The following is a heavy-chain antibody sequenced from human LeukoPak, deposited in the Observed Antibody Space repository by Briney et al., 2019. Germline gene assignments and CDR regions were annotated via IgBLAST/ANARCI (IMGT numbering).Heavy chain of an antibody. D-gene: IGHD1-7*01. CDR2: TVSEIDGGTT. CDR3: TTDEDWNYARKDV. Sequence: GGSLRLSCAASGFTFNYAWMSWVRQVPGKGLEWVGKTVSEIDGGTTDYATPVKGRFTISRDDSKSTLYLQMISLKIEDTAVYYCTTDEDWNYARKDVWGQGATVIVSS. V-gene: IGHV3-15*04. CDR1: GFTFNYAW. J-gene: IGHJ6*02.